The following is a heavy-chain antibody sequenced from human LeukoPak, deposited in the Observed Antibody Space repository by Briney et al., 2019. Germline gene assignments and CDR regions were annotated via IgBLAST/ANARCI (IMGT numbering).Heavy chain of an antibody. Sequence: ASVKVSCKASGYTFTSYDINWVRQATGQGLEWMGWMNPNSGNTGYAQKFQGRVTMTRNTSISTAYMELSSLRSEDTAVYYCASNVVVTAMNTFDIWGQGTMVTVSS. CDR3: ASNVVVTAMNTFDI. CDR2: MNPNSGNT. D-gene: IGHD2-21*02. CDR1: GYTFTSYD. V-gene: IGHV1-8*01. J-gene: IGHJ3*02.